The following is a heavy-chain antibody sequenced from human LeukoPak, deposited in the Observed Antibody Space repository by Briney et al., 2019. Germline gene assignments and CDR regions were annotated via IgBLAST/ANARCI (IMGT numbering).Heavy chain of an antibody. J-gene: IGHJ3*02. CDR2: IYFSGST. V-gene: IGHV4-39*07. CDR1: GFTFSSYS. Sequence: GSLRLSCAASGFTFSSYSMNWVRQPPGKGLEWIGSIYFSGSTYYSPSLKSRVTISIDRSRNQLSLTLSSVTAADTAVYYCARTEAFDIWGQGTMVTVSS. CDR3: ARTEAFDI. D-gene: IGHD1-14*01.